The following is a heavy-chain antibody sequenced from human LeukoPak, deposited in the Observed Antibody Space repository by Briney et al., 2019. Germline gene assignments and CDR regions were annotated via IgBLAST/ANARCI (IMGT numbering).Heavy chain of an antibody. D-gene: IGHD1-14*01. CDR3: ARRAGIYSHPYDY. J-gene: IGHJ4*02. Sequence: GGSLRLSCVASGFTFSTYAMGWVRQVPGKGLEWVSSVSESGGSTYYADSVKGRFTISRDNSKDTLSLQMNSLRAEDTAVYYCARRAGIYSHPYDYWGQGTLVTVSS. CDR1: GFTFSTYA. CDR2: VSESGGST. V-gene: IGHV3-23*01.